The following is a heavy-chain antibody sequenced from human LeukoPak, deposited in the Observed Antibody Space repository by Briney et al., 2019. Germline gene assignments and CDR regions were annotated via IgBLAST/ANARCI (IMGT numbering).Heavy chain of an antibody. CDR1: GGSISSYY. D-gene: IGHD4-17*01. Sequence: SETLSLTCTVSGGSISSYYWSWIRQPPGKGPEWIGYIYYGGSTNYNPSLKSRVTISVDTSKNQFSLKLSSVTAADTAVYYCARSSELTTFDYWGQGTLVTVSS. CDR2: IYYGGST. CDR3: ARSSELTTFDY. J-gene: IGHJ4*02. V-gene: IGHV4-59*08.